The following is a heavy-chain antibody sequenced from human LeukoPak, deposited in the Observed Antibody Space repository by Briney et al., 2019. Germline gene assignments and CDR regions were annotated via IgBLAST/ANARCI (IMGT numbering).Heavy chain of an antibody. Sequence: ASVKVSCKDSGYTFTSYGISWVRQAPGQGLEWMGWISAYNGNTNYAQKLQGRVTMTTDTSTSTAYMELRRLRSDDTAVYYCARDQGDDFWSGYYAYYYYYYGMDVWGQGTTVTVSS. D-gene: IGHD3-3*01. V-gene: IGHV1-18*01. J-gene: IGHJ6*02. CDR2: ISAYNGNT. CDR3: ARDQGDDFWSGYYAYYYYYYGMDV. CDR1: GYTFTSYG.